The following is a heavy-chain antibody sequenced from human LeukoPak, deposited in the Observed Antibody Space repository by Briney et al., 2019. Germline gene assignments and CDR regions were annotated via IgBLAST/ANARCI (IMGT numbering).Heavy chain of an antibody. CDR3: AKDYRAAKDIVVVVAAPVFDY. CDR1: GFTFSNYA. J-gene: IGHJ4*02. Sequence: QTGGSLRLSCAASGFTFSNYAMSWVRQAPGKGLEWVSSISGGGGSTYYADSVKGRFTISRDKSKNTLYLQMNSLRAEDTAVYYCAKDYRAAKDIVVVVAAPVFDYWGQGTLVTVSS. CDR2: ISGGGGST. D-gene: IGHD2-15*01. V-gene: IGHV3-23*01.